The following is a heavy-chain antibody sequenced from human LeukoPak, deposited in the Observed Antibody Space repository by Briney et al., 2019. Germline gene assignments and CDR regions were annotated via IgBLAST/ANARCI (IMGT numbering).Heavy chain of an antibody. CDR2: IIPIFGTA. J-gene: IGHJ5*02. V-gene: IGHV1-69*05. CDR1: GGTFSSYA. D-gene: IGHD3-3*01. Sequence: ASVKVSCKASGGTFSSYAISWVRQAPGQGLEWMGRIIPIFGTANYAQKFQGRVTITTDESTSTAYMELSSLRCEGTAVYFCAKAPSFDFWSPPNWFDPLGQGTLVTGSS. CDR3: AKAPSFDFWSPPNWFDP.